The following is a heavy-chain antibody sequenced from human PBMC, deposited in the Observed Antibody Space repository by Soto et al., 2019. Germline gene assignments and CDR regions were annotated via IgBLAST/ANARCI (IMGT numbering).Heavy chain of an antibody. V-gene: IGHV4-61*01. CDR1: GGSVSSGSYY. CDR2: IYYSGST. J-gene: IGHJ4*02. CDR3: ARGAKYYDSSGSPAFDY. Sequence: PSETLSLTCTVSGGSVSSGSYYWSWIRQPPGKGLEWIGYIYYSGSTNYNPSLKSRVTISVDTSKNQFSLKLSSVTAADTAVYYCARGAKYYDSSGSPAFDYWGQGTLVTVSS. D-gene: IGHD3-22*01.